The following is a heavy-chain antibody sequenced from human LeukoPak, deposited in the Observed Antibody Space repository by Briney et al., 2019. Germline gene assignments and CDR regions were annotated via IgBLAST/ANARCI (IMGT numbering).Heavy chain of an antibody. D-gene: IGHD3-22*01. CDR2: ISGSGGST. J-gene: IGHJ5*02. CDR3: AKDYYDSSGYYGASWFDP. Sequence: PGGSLRLSCAASGFTFSSYAMSWVRQAPGKGLEWVSAISGSGGSTYYADSVKGRFTISRDNSKNTLYLQMNSLRAEDTAVYYCAKDYYDSSGYYGASWFDPWGQGTLVTVYS. CDR1: GFTFSSYA. V-gene: IGHV3-23*01.